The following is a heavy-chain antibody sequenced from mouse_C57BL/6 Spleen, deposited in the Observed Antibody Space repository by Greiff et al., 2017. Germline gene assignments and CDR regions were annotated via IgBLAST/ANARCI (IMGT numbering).Heavy chain of an antibody. D-gene: IGHD2-5*01. V-gene: IGHV14-3*01. Sequence: VQLQQSVAELVRPGASVTLSCTASGFNIKNTYMHWVKQRPEQGLEWIGRIDPANGNTKYAPKFPGKATITADTSSNTAYLQRSSLTSEDTAIYYCARDYYSNFYAMDYWGQGTSVTVSS. CDR2: IDPANGNT. CDR1: GFNIKNTY. CDR3: ARDYYSNFYAMDY. J-gene: IGHJ4*01.